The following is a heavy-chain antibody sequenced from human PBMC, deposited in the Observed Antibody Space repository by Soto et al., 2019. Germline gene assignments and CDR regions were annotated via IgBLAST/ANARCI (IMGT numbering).Heavy chain of an antibody. V-gene: IGHV3-33*01. CDR3: ATLWGAGYNLGQDYTGMYF. CDR2: IWYDGSLQ. Sequence: QVQMVESGGGVVQPGRSLRLSCAASGFSFETYGMDWVRQAPVRTLEWVAIIWYDGSLQYSAAAEKGRFTISRDNSKKTLYLEMSSLRAEDKVVYYCATLWGAGYNLGQDYTGMYFWVQGTTVIVSS. J-gene: IGHJ6*01. D-gene: IGHD5-18*01. CDR1: GFSFETYG.